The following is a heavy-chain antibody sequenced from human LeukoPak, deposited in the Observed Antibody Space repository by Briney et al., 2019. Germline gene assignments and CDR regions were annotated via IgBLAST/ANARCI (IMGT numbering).Heavy chain of an antibody. Sequence: GESLKISCKGSGYTFTSYYMHWVRQAPGQGLEWMGIINPSGGSTSYAQKFQGRVTMTRDTSTSTVYMELSSLRSEDTAVYYCARGGRNQLLHTNDYWGQGTLVTVSS. J-gene: IGHJ4*02. V-gene: IGHV1-46*01. D-gene: IGHD2-2*01. CDR3: ARGGRNQLLHTNDY. CDR2: INPSGGST. CDR1: GYTFTSYY.